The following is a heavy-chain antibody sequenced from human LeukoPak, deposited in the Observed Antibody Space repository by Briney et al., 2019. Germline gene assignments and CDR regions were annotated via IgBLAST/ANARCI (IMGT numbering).Heavy chain of an antibody. CDR2: ISGSGGST. V-gene: IGHV3-23*01. Sequence: PGGSLRLSCAASGFTFSSYAMSWVRQAPGKGLEWVSAISGSGGSTYYADSVKGRFTISRDNSKNTLYLQMNSLRAEDTAVYYCADSSGYYYYFDYWGQGTLVTVSS. CDR1: GFTFSSYA. CDR3: ADSSGYYYYFDY. D-gene: IGHD3-22*01. J-gene: IGHJ4*02.